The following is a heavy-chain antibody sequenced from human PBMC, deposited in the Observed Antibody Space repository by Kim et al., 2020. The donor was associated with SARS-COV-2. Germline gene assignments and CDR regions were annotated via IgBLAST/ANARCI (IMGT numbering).Heavy chain of an antibody. V-gene: IGHV3-23*01. CDR2: ISGSGGST. D-gene: IGHD2-2*01. CDR1: GFTFSSYA. CDR3: AKDQYCSSTSCYGFPGWFDP. Sequence: GGSLRLSCAASGFTFSSYAMSWVRQAPGKGLEWVSAISGSGGSTYYADSVKGRFTISRDNSKNTLYLQMNSLRAEDTAVYYCAKDQYCSSTSCYGFPGWFDPWGQGTLVTVSS. J-gene: IGHJ5*02.